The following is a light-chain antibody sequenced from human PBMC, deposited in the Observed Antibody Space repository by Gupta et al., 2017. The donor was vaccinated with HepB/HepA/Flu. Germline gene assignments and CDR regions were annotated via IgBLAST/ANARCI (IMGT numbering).Light chain of an antibody. CDR1: QSVDSY. J-gene: IGKJ2*01. V-gene: IGKV3-11*01. Sequence: EIVLTQSPATLSLSPGERATLSCGASQSVDSYLAWYQQKPGQAPRLLIYDASNRATGIPARFSGSGSRTDLTLTISSREPEDFAVYYCQQHTNWPPYTFGQGTKLEIK. CDR2: DAS. CDR3: QQHTNWPPYT.